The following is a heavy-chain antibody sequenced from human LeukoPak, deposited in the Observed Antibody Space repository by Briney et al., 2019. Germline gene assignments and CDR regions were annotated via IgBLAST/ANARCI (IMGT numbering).Heavy chain of an antibody. CDR1: GGSISSSSYY. V-gene: IGHV4-39*01. CDR3: ARWGISSRDAFDI. Sequence: SSETLSLTCTVSGGSISSSSYYWGWIRQPPGKGLEWIGGIYYSGSTYYNPSLKSRVTISVDTSKNQFSLKLSSVTAADTAVYYCARWGISSRDAFDIWGQGTMVTVSS. J-gene: IGHJ3*02. CDR2: IYYSGST. D-gene: IGHD3-16*01.